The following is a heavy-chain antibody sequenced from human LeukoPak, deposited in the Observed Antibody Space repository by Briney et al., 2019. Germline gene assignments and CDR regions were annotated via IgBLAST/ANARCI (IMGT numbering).Heavy chain of an antibody. CDR1: GCTFTGYW. CDR2: ISPSGGST. D-gene: IGHD1-26*01. CDR3: ARDNSVGDYAWWFDP. Sequence: GASVKVSCKAFGCTFTGYWMHRVRQAPGQGPEWMGVISPSGGSTIYAQKFKGRVTLTRDMSTSTDYMELSSLRSDDTAVYFCARDNSVGDYAWWFDPWGQGTLVTVSS. J-gene: IGHJ5*02. V-gene: IGHV1-46*01.